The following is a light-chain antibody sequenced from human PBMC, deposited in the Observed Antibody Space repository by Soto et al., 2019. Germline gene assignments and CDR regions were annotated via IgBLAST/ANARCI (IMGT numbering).Light chain of an antibody. J-gene: IGKJ2*01. Sequence: EIVMTQSPATLSVSPGERATLSCRASQSVSSNLAWYQQKPGQAPRLLIYGASTRATGIPARFSGSRSGTEFTLTISSLQSEDFAVYYGQQYNNWPPYTFGQGTKLEIK. CDR2: GAS. CDR3: QQYNNWPPYT. CDR1: QSVSSN. V-gene: IGKV3-15*01.